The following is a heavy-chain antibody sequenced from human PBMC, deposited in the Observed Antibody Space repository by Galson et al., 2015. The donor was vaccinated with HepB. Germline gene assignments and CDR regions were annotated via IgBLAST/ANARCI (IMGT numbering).Heavy chain of an antibody. CDR2: IDPSDSYT. V-gene: IGHV5-10-1*01. Sequence: QSGAEVKKPGESLRISCKGSGYSFSNNWITWVRQMPGKGLEWMGRIDPSDSYTDYSPSFRGHATISTDKSISTAYLQWSRLKASDTAMYYCASGVTPGPWRYFDYWGQGTLVTVSS. D-gene: IGHD4-23*01. CDR1: GYSFSNNW. J-gene: IGHJ4*02. CDR3: ASGVTPGPWRYFDY.